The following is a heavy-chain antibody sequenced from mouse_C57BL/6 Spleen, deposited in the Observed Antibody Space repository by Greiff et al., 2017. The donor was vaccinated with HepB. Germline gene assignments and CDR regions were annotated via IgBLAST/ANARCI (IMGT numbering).Heavy chain of an antibody. J-gene: IGHJ3*01. V-gene: IGHV5-17*01. D-gene: IGHD2-5*01. Sequence: EVMLVESGGGLVKPGGSLKLSCAASGFTFSDYGMHWVRQAPEKGLEWVAYISSGSSTIYYADTVTGRFTISRDNAKNTLFLQMTSLRSEDTAMYYCARKAYSNAGFAYWGQGTLVTVSA. CDR2: ISSGSSTI. CDR3: ARKAYSNAGFAY. CDR1: GFTFSDYG.